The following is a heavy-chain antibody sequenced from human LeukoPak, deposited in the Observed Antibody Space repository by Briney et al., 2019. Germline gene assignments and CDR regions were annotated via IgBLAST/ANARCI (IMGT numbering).Heavy chain of an antibody. CDR3: ARADWKLLYFDY. CDR2: INEAGSGK. D-gene: IGHD1-1*01. CDR1: GFTFSSFW. J-gene: IGHJ4*02. V-gene: IGHV3-7*03. Sequence: GGSLRLSCAASGFTFSSFWMSWVRQAPGKGLEWVANINEAGSGKYYVDSVKGRFTISRDNAKNSLYLQMNSLRAEDTAVYYCARADWKLLYFDYWGQGTLVTVSS.